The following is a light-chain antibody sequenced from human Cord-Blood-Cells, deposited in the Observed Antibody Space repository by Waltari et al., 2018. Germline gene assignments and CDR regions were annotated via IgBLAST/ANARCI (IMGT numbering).Light chain of an antibody. J-gene: IGLJ1*01. Sequence: QSAPTQPASVSGSPGPSFTISCTRTSSDVGGGHSFPGYQQHPAKAPKLMNYDVSKRHSGVSHRFSGSKSGNTASLTISGRQAEDEADYYCSSYTSSSTYVFGTGTKVTVL. CDR1: SSDVGGGHS. CDR2: DVS. V-gene: IGLV2-14*01. CDR3: SSYTSSSTYV.